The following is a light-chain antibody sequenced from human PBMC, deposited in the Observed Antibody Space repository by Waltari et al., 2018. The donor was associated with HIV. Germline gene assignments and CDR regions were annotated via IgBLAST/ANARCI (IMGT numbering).Light chain of an antibody. J-gene: IGLJ3*02. V-gene: IGLV4-69*02. CDR3: QTWGTDIPGV. CDR2: LQSAGSP. Sequence: QLVLTQSPSASASLGASVKLTCILSGRHRSFAIAWHQQQPQKGPRYLMRLQSAGSPSKGDGISDRFSGSSSRSGAERYLTISSLQSEDEGDYYCQTWGTDIPGVFGGGTKLTVL. CDR1: GRHRSFA.